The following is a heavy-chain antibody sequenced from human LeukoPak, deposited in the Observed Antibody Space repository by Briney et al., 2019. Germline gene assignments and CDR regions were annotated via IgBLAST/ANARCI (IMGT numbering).Heavy chain of an antibody. V-gene: IGHV4-4*07. J-gene: IGHJ4*02. CDR3: ARGTRYCTNGVCYHPPFDH. CDR2: IYTSGST. CDR1: GGSISSYY. Sequence: PSETLSLTCTVSGGSISSYYWSWIRQPAGKGLEWIGRIYTSGSTNYNPSLKSRVTMSVDTSKNQFSLKLSSVTAADTAVYYCARGTRYCTNGVCYHPPFDHWGQGTLVTVSS. D-gene: IGHD2-8*01.